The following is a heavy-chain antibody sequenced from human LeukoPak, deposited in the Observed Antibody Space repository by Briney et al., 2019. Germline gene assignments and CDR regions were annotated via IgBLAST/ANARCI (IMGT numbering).Heavy chain of an antibody. Sequence: GESLKISCKGSGYSFTSHWIGWVRQMPGKGLEWMGIIYPGDSDTRYRPSFQGQVTISVDKSINTAYLQWSRLKASDTAIYYCARRAGYSDGWYYFDYWGQGTLVTVSS. CDR2: IYPGDSDT. J-gene: IGHJ4*02. D-gene: IGHD6-13*01. CDR1: GYSFTSHW. V-gene: IGHV5-51*01. CDR3: ARRAGYSDGWYYFDY.